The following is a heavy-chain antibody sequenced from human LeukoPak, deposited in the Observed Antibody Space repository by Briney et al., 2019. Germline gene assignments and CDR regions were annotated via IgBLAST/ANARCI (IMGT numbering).Heavy chain of an antibody. V-gene: IGHV4-61*05. D-gene: IGHD6-19*01. J-gene: IGHJ4*02. CDR2: IYKSGNT. CDR3: ASTRRAAVAVPFDS. CDR1: GGSISSGGYY. Sequence: SETLSLTCTVSGGSISSGGYYWRWIRQPPGKGLEWIGNIYKSGNTNYSPSLESQFTMSVDESKNHFSLKVNFVSAADTAVYYCASTRRAAVAVPFDSWGQGTLVTVSS.